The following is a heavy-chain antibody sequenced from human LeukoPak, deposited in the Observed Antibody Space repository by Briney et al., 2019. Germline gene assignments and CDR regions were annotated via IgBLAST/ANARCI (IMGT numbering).Heavy chain of an antibody. V-gene: IGHV1-18*01. CDR1: GYTFTSYG. CDR3: AGDLEPPYYYYYYGMDV. J-gene: IGHJ6*02. Sequence: GASVKVSCKASGYTFTSYGISWVRQAPGQGLEWMGWISAYNGNTNYAQKLQGRVTMTTDTSTSTAYMELRSLRSDDTAVYYCAGDLEPPYYYYYYGMDVWGQGTTVTVSS. CDR2: ISAYNGNT. D-gene: IGHD1-1*01.